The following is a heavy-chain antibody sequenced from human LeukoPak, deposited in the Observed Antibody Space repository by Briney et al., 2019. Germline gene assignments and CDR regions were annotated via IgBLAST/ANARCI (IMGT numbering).Heavy chain of an antibody. Sequence: PGGSLRLSCAASGFTFSSYEMNWVRQAPGKGLEWVSYISSSGSTIYYADSVKGRFTISRDNAKNSLYLQMNSLRAEDTAVYYCAKAAVTTGDDYWGQGTLVTVSS. CDR1: GFTFSSYE. J-gene: IGHJ4*02. CDR3: AKAAVTTGDDY. CDR2: ISSSGSTI. V-gene: IGHV3-48*03. D-gene: IGHD4-17*01.